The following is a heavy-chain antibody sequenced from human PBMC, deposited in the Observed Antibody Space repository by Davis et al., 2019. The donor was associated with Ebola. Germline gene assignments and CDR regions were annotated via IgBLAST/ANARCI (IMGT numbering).Heavy chain of an antibody. Sequence: PGESLRLSCAASGFTFSSYSMNWVRQAPGKGLEWVSSISSSSSYIYYADSVKGRFTISRDNAKNSLYLQMNSLRAEDTAVYYCAREDYGSLGYYYYGMDVWGQGATVTVSS. V-gene: IGHV3-21*01. CDR3: AREDYGSLGYYYYGMDV. CDR1: GFTFSSYS. J-gene: IGHJ6*02. D-gene: IGHD3-16*01. CDR2: ISSSSSYI.